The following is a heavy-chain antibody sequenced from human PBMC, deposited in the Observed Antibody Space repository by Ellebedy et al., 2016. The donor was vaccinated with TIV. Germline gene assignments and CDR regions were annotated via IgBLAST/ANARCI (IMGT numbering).Heavy chain of an antibody. Sequence: ASVKVSCKASGYSFTTYGISWVRQAPGQGLEWMGWIRAYNGETNYAQKLQGRVTMTTDTSTSTVYMELRRLRSDDTAVYYCARDVYYYGSGSYLDVFDIWGQGTMVTVSS. CDR3: ARDVYYYGSGSYLDVFDI. CDR2: IRAYNGET. J-gene: IGHJ3*02. V-gene: IGHV1-18*01. D-gene: IGHD3-10*01. CDR1: GYSFTTYG.